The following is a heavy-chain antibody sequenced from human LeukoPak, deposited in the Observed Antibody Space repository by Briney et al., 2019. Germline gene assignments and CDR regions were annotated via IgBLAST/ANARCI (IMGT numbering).Heavy chain of an antibody. D-gene: IGHD6-13*01. Sequence: GGSLRLSCAASGFSLSAYWMTWVRQAPGKGLEWVANINRDGSQKNHVDSVKGRFTISRDNAKNLLYLQMNSLRAEDTAVYYCARDSSSWYKAASGNFDYWGQGTLVTVSS. CDR1: GFSLSAYW. CDR3: ARDSSSWYKAASGNFDY. J-gene: IGHJ4*02. CDR2: INRDGSQK. V-gene: IGHV3-7*03.